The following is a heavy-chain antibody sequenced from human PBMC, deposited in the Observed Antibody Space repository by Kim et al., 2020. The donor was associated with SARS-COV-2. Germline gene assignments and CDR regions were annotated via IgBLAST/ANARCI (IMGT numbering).Heavy chain of an antibody. CDR2: XKCDGSNT. V-gene: IGHV3-30*04. Sequence: GGSQRLSCAASGFTFRNCSMHWVRPAPGKGWVWVAGXKCDGSNTNYADSVKGRVTISRXXSKNTLXLQXXSLRXXDTXXXYGXXESXXXARXXXY. CDR1: GFTFRNCS. J-gene: IGHJ6*01. CDR3: XXESXXXARXXXY.